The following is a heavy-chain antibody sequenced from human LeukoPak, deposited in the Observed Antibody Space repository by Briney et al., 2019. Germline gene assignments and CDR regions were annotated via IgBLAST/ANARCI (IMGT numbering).Heavy chain of an antibody. V-gene: IGHV3-53*01. J-gene: IGHJ4*02. D-gene: IGHD6-19*01. CDR3: ASWPGGWYGEDS. Sequence: GGSLRLSCAASGFTVSSNFMGWVRQAPGKGLEWVSVIYGGGSTFYADSVKGRFTISRDTSKNTLYLQMNSLRAEDTAVYYCASWPGGWYGEDSWGQGTLVTVSS. CDR1: GFTVSSNF. CDR2: IYGGGST.